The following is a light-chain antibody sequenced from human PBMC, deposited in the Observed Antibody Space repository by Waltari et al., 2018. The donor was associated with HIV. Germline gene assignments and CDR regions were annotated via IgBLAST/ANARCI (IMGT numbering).Light chain of an antibody. J-gene: IGLJ2*01. CDR2: QDS. CDR3: QAWDSSTVV. Sequence: SYELTQPPSVSVSPGQTASIPCSGDKLGDKYACWYQQKPGQSPVLVIDQDSKRPSGIPERFSGSNSGNTATLTISGTQAMDEADYYCQAWDSSTVVFGGGTKLTVL. V-gene: IGLV3-1*01. CDR1: KLGDKY.